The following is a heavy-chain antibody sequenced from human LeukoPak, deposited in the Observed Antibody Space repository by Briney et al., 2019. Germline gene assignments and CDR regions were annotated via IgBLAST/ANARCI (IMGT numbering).Heavy chain of an antibody. D-gene: IGHD6-19*01. V-gene: IGHV1-69*01. CDR1: GFTFSSYW. J-gene: IGHJ4*02. CDR3: ARDVSSGWFPRSEYYFDY. Sequence: GGSLRLSCAASGFTFSSYWMSWVRQAPGQGLEWMGGIIPIFGTANYAQKFQGRVTITADESTSTAYMELSSLRSEDTAVYYCARDVSSGWFPRSEYYFDYWGQGTLVTVSS. CDR2: IIPIFGTA.